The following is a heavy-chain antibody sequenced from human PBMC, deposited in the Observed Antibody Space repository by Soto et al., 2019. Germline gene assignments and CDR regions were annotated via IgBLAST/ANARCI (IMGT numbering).Heavy chain of an antibody. CDR3: AREASYDFWSGYHTLGDFDY. CDR2: INSDGSST. D-gene: IGHD3-3*01. J-gene: IGHJ4*02. Sequence: PGVSLRLSCAASGFTFSSYRMHWVRQAPGKGLVWVSRINSDGSSTSYADSVKGRFTISRDNAKSTLYLQMNSLRAEDTAVYYCAREASYDFWSGYHTLGDFDYWGQGT. CDR1: GFTFSSYR. V-gene: IGHV3-74*01.